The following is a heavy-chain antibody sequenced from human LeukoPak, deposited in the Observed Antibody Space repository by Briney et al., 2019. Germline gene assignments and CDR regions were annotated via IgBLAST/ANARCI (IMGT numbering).Heavy chain of an antibody. CDR3: ASQGEVT. Sequence: GGSLRLSCVASGFTFSNYWMSWVRQAPGKGLEWVANIKQDGSEKYYVDSVKGRFTISRDNAKNSLYLQMNSLRAEDTAVYYCASQGEVTWGQGTLVTVSS. CDR1: GFTFSNYW. CDR2: IKQDGSEK. V-gene: IGHV3-7*01. D-gene: IGHD3-10*01. J-gene: IGHJ5*02.